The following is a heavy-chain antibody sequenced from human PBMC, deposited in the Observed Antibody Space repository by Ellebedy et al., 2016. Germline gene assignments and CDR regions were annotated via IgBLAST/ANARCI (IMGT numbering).Heavy chain of an antibody. V-gene: IGHV3-9*01. J-gene: IGHJ4*02. CDR1: GFTFDDYA. CDR2: ISWNSGSI. CDR3: AKGRTGDYEIFDY. Sequence: GGSLRLXXAASGFTFDDYAMHWVRQAPGKGLEWVSGISWNSGSIGYADSVKGRFTISRDNAKNSLYLQMNSLRAEDTALYYCAKGRTGDYEIFDYWGQGTLVTVSS. D-gene: IGHD4-17*01.